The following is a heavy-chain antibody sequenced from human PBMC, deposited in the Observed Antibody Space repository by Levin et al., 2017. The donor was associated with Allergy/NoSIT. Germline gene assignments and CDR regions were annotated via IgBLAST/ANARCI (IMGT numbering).Heavy chain of an antibody. CDR3: ARAGIKCRGGSCDDLPLAY. Sequence: ASETLSLTFTVSGGPISDYYWSWIRQPPGKGLECIGFISYTGTSNYNPSLKSRVSISVDTSKNQFSLRLRSVTTADTAVYYCARAGIKCRGGSCDDLPLAYWGQGTLVSVSS. CDR1: GGPISDYY. CDR2: ISYTGTS. J-gene: IGHJ4*02. D-gene: IGHD2-15*01. V-gene: IGHV4-59*13.